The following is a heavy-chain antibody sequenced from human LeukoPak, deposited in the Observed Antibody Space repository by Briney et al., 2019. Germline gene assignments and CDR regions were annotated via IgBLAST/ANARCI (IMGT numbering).Heavy chain of an antibody. J-gene: IGHJ5*02. CDR2: INPSGGST. CDR1: GGTFTSYA. D-gene: IGHD2-2*01. Sequence: APVKVSCKASGGTFTSYAISWVRQAPGQGLEWMGIINPSGGSTSYAQKFQGRVTMTRDTSTSTVYMELSSLRSEDTAVYYCARAYIVVVPAARGNWFDPWGQGTLVTVSS. CDR3: ARAYIVVVPAARGNWFDP. V-gene: IGHV1-46*03.